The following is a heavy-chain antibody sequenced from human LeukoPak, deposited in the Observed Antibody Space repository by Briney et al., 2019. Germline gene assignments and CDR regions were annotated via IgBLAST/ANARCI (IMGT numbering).Heavy chain of an antibody. Sequence: GGSLRLSCEVSGFTFTTSVMHWVRQAPGKGLEYVAGIGDNGIDTHYGNSVEGRFTISRDNSKNSLYLQMDSLRDEDMAVYYCAREGHSSGHCGAFDIWGRGTMVTVSS. V-gene: IGHV3-64*01. J-gene: IGHJ3*02. CDR2: IGDNGIDT. CDR1: GFTFTTSV. CDR3: AREGHSSGHCGAFDI. D-gene: IGHD3-22*01.